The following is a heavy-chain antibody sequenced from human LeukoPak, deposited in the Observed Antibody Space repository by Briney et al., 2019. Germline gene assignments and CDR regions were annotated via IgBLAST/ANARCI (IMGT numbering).Heavy chain of an antibody. Sequence: GGSLRLSCAASGFTFSSYWMHWVRQAPGKGLVWVSRIKTDGITTSYADSVKGRFTVSRDDAKNTLYLQMNSLRAEDTAVYYCVRAGIMDVWGKGTTVTVSS. J-gene: IGHJ6*04. V-gene: IGHV3-74*01. CDR1: GFTFSSYW. CDR3: VRAGIMDV. CDR2: IKTDGITT. D-gene: IGHD2-21*01.